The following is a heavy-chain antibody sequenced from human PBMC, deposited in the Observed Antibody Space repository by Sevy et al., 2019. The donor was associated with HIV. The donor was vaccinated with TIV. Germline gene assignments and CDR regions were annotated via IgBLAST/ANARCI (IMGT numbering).Heavy chain of an antibody. CDR1: GFKFSSYE. D-gene: IGHD4-17*01. CDR3: ARGLPPSATTVAHFDY. CDR2: IANSGDTV. Sequence: GGSLRLSCAASGFKFSSYEMNWVRQAPGKGLEWISNIANSGDTVHYSDSVKGRFTISRDNAKNSPFLQMNSLRAEDTAMYYCARGLPPSATTVAHFDYWGRGTLVTVSS. V-gene: IGHV3-48*03. J-gene: IGHJ4*02.